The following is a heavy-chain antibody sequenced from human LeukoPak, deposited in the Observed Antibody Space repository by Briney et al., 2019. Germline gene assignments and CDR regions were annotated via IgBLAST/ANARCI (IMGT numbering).Heavy chain of an antibody. Sequence: SVKVSCKAAGGTFSSYTISWVRQAPGQGLEWMGGIIPILGIANYAQKFQGRVTITADKSTSTAYMELSSLRSEDTAVYYCAREKTGTKYYFDYWGQGTLVTVSS. CDR2: IIPILGIA. D-gene: IGHD1-7*01. J-gene: IGHJ4*02. CDR1: GGTFSSYT. CDR3: AREKTGTKYYFDY. V-gene: IGHV1-69*10.